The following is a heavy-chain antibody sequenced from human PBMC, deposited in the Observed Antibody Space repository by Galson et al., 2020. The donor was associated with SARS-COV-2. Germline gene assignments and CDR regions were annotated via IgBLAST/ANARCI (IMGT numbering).Heavy chain of an antibody. CDR2: MKLDGSEK. V-gene: IGHV3-7*01. Sequence: GESLKISCAVSGVTFSSYWMNWVRQAPGKGLEWVANMKLDGSEKYYVDSVKGRFTISRDNAKKLVYLQMNSLRVEDTAVYYCTYGSGWSFDQWGQGTLVTVSS. CDR3: TYGSGWSFDQ. D-gene: IGHD6-19*01. CDR1: GVTFSSYW. J-gene: IGHJ4*02.